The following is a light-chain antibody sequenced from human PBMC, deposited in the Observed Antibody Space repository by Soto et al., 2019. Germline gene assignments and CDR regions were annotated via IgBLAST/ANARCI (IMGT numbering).Light chain of an antibody. J-gene: IGKJ1*01. CDR1: QSIRSPF. Sequence: EIVLTQSPATLSLSPGERATLSCRASQSIRSPFLAWYQQKPGQAPRLFIHGASSRATGIPDRFSGSGSGTDFTLTISRLEPEDFAVYYCGSDELTFGQGTKVE. V-gene: IGKV3-20*01. CDR3: GSDELT. CDR2: GAS.